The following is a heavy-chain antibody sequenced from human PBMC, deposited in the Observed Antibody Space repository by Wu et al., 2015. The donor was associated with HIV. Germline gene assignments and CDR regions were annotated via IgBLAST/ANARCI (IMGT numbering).Heavy chain of an antibody. CDR3: ATGEEESAALEY. D-gene: IGHD2-2*01. V-gene: IGHV1-69*05. CDR2: FIPIFGTA. J-gene: IGHJ4*02. Sequence: QVQLMQSGTEVKKPGSSVKVSCKASGTTFISYTITWVRQAPGQGLEWMGGFIPIFGTANYAQKFQGRLTITTDESTATGYMELSSLRSEDTATYYCATGEEESAALEYWGQGTLVTVSS. CDR1: GTTFISYT.